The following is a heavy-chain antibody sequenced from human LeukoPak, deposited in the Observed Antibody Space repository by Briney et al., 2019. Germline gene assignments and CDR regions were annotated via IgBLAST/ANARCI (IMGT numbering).Heavy chain of an antibody. J-gene: IGHJ4*02. V-gene: IGHV3-7*04. Sequence: GGSLRLSCAASGFTFSSYWMSWVRQAPGKGLEWVANIKQDGSEKYYVNSVKGRFTISRDNAKNSLYLQMNSLRAEDTAVYYCARAGSLTHYYDSSGYYYPANHGYYFDYWGQGTLVTVSS. CDR3: ARAGSLTHYYDSSGYYYPANHGYYFDY. CDR1: GFTFSSYW. D-gene: IGHD3-22*01. CDR2: IKQDGSEK.